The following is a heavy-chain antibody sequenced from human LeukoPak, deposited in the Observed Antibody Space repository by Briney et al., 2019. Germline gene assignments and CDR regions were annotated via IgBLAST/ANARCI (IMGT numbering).Heavy chain of an antibody. V-gene: IGHV1-3*01. J-gene: IGHJ4*02. CDR2: IKAGNGDT. D-gene: IGHD2-21*01. CDR3: ARDDCGDTCYPGGY. Sequence: ASVTVSCEASGYIFTKYVVHWVRQAPGQRPEWMGWIKAGNGDTKYSQNFQDRLTITRDTSASTVYMELSSLTSEDTALYYCARDDCGDTCYPGGYWGQGTLVTVSS. CDR1: GYIFTKYV.